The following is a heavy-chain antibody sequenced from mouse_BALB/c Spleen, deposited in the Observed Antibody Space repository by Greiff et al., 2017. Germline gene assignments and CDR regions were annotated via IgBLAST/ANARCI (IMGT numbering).Heavy chain of an antibody. J-gene: IGHJ3*01. Sequence: QVQLQQPGAELVKPGASVKLSCKASGYSFTSYWMYWVKQTPVHGLEWIGAIDPETGGTAYNQKFKGKATLTADKSSSTAYMVLRSLTSEDSAVYYCILRRFAYWGQGTLVTVSA. CDR3: ILRRFAY. CDR2: IDPETGGT. V-gene: IGHV1-15*01. CDR1: GYSFTSYW. D-gene: IGHD1-2*01.